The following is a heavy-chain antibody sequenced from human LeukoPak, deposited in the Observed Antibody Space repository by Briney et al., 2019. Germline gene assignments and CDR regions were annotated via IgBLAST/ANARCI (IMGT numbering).Heavy chain of an antibody. D-gene: IGHD3-22*01. J-gene: IGHJ4*02. CDR1: GFTFSSYA. Sequence: GGSLRLSCAASGFTFSSYAMSWVRQAPGKGLEWGSVIIGSGGSTYYADSVKGRFTISRDNSKNTLYLQMNSPRAEDTAVYYCAKASAMIVVVSKHFDYWGQGTLVTVSS. V-gene: IGHV3-23*01. CDR2: IIGSGGST. CDR3: AKASAMIVVVSKHFDY.